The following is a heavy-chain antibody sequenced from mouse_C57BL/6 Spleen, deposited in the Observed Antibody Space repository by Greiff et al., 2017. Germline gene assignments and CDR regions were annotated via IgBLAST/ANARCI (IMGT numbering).Heavy chain of an antibody. D-gene: IGHD3-3*01. J-gene: IGHJ3*01. CDR2: IYPGDGDT. CDR1: GYAFSSSW. CDR3: AREGPGAWFAY. Sequence: QVQLQQSGPELVKPGASVKISCTASGYAFSSSWMNWVKQRPGKGLEWIGRIYPGDGDTNYNGKFKGKATLTAEKSSSTAYMHLSSLTSEDSAVYFCAREGPGAWFAYWGQGTLVTVSA. V-gene: IGHV1-82*01.